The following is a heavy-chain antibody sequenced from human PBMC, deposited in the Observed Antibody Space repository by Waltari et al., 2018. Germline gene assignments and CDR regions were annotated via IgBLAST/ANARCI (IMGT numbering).Heavy chain of an antibody. V-gene: IGHV3-7*01. CDR3: AGDRESR. J-gene: IGHJ6*02. Sequence: EVQLVESGGDLVQPGGSLRLSCGAFPFSYYWMGWVRQAPRKGLEWVAIINPDRSSIYYLDSLKGRFTISRDNAKKSLYLQMNSLRVEDTAVYYCAGDRESRWGQGTTVTVSS. CDR2: INPDRSSI. CDR1: FPFSYYW.